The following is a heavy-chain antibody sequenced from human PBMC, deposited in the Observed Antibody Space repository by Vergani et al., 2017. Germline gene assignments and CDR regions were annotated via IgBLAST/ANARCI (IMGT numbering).Heavy chain of an antibody. J-gene: IGHJ6*03. CDR1: GFTVSSNY. CDR3: ARDSLSYGDYEDYYYYYMDV. V-gene: IGHV3-66*01. CDR2: IYSGGST. D-gene: IGHD4-17*01. Sequence: EVQLVESGGGLVQPGGSLRLSCAASGFTVSSNYMSWVRQAPGKGLEWVSVIYSGGSTYYADSVKGRFTISRDNSKNTLYLQMTSLRAEDTAVYYCARDSLSYGDYEDYYYYYMDVWGKGTTVTVSS.